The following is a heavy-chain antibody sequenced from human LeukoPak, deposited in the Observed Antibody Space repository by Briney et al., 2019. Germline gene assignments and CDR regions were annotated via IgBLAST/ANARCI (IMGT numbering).Heavy chain of an antibody. Sequence: PGGSLRLSCAASGFTFSNYWMSWVRQAPGKGLEWVANIKQDESEKYYVDSVKGRFTISRDNAKNSLYLQMNSLRAEDTAVYYCVRDFHYYDSSSYYYYFDYWGQGTQVTVSS. V-gene: IGHV3-7*04. CDR2: IKQDESEK. J-gene: IGHJ4*02. D-gene: IGHD3-22*01. CDR3: VRDFHYYDSSSYYYYFDY. CDR1: GFTFSNYW.